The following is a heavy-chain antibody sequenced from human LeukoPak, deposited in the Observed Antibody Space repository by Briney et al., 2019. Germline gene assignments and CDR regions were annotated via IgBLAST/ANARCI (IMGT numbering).Heavy chain of an antibody. CDR2: ISYDESNK. D-gene: IGHD3-10*01. CDR1: GFTFSSYG. J-gene: IGHJ5*02. V-gene: IGHV3-30*18. CDR3: AKDYRKNNQYGSGSSPFDP. Sequence: GGSLRLSCAASGFTFSSYGMHWVRQAPGKGLDWVAVISYDESNKYYADSVKGRFTISRDSSKNTLYLQMNSLRAEDTAMYYCAKDYRKNNQYGSGSSPFDPWGQGTLVTVSS.